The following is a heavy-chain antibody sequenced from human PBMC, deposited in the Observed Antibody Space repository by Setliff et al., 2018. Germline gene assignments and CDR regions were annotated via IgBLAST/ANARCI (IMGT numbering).Heavy chain of an antibody. Sequence: PEETVTLTCTVSGDSINDYYWSRIRQPPGKGLEWIGYVFFTGDTDYNPSLGSRVTISLDRSKTQFSLKLSSVTAADTAVYYCARGGVTAVWDLTDWGQGTLVTVSS. D-gene: IGHD2-21*02. CDR2: VFFTGDT. CDR1: GDSINDYY. V-gene: IGHV4-59*01. CDR3: ARGGVTAVWDLTD. J-gene: IGHJ4*02.